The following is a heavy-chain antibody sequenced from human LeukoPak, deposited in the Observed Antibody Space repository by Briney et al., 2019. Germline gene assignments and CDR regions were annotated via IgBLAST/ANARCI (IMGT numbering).Heavy chain of an antibody. CDR1: GFTFSSYE. D-gene: IGHD3-10*01. CDR2: ISSSGSTI. J-gene: IGHJ4*02. CDR3: ARALGYGSGSYYLDY. Sequence: GGSLRLSCAASGFTFSSYEMNWVRQAPGKGLEWVSYISSSGSTIYYADSVKGRFTISRDNAKNSLYLQMNSLRAEDTAVYYCARALGYGSGSYYLDYWGQGTLVTVSS. V-gene: IGHV3-48*03.